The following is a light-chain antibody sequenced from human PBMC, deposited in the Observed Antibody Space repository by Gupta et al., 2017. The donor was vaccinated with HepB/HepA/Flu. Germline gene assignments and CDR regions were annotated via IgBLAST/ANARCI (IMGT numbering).Light chain of an antibody. J-gene: IGKJ1*01. Sequence: DIQMTKSPSSLSASVGDRVTITCRASQSLSSSLNWYQQRPGKAPKLLIYDATTLQSGVPSRSSGSGSGTDFSLIIVSLQPEDFVTYYCQQNYRTPKTFGQGTRVEVK. CDR2: DAT. CDR1: QSLSSS. V-gene: IGKV1-39*01. CDR3: QQNYRTPKT.